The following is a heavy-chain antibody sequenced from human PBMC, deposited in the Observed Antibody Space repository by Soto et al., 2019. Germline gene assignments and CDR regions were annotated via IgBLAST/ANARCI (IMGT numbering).Heavy chain of an antibody. CDR1: GFTFSSYG. CDR3: AKDHLYYDSSGYYFN. CDR2: ISYDGSNK. V-gene: IGHV3-30*18. D-gene: IGHD3-22*01. J-gene: IGHJ4*02. Sequence: GGSLRLSCAASGFTFSSYGMHWVRQAPGKGLEWVAVISYDGSNKYYADSVKGRFTISRDNSKNTLYLQMNSLRAEDTAVYYCAKDHLYYDSSGYYFNWGQGTLVTVSS.